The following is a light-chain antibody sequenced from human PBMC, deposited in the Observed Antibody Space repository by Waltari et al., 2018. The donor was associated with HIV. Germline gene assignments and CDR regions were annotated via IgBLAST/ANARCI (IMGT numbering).Light chain of an antibody. J-gene: IGKJ4*02. CDR3: LQQKTFPRT. V-gene: IGKV1-17*01. CDR2: SSS. CDR1: QDIGNQ. Sequence: DIQMTQSPDSLCASVGERLIVTGRASQDIGNQLGWYRQKPGQVPERLIHSSSTLHSGVPPRFRGSGSGTDFTLTITSLQPEDGATYFCLQQKTFPRTFGRGTRV.